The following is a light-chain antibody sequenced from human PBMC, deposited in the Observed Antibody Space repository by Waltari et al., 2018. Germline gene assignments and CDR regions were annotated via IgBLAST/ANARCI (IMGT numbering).Light chain of an antibody. V-gene: IGKV3-11*01. CDR1: RSVSRS. Sequence: ESVLTQSPATLSLSPGERVTLSCRASRSVSRSLAWYQQKPGQAPRLLCYESSRKTTDLPASFSGSGSGTDFSLTISSLEPEDFAVHYCQQRSNWPVTFGRGTRVESK. CDR3: QQRSNWPVT. J-gene: IGKJ4*01. CDR2: ESS.